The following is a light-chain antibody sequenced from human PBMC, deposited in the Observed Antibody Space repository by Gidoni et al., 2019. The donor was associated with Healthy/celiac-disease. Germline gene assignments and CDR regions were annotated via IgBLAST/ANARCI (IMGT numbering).Light chain of an antibody. Sequence: EIVLTQSPATLSSSPGERATLSCRASQSVSSYLAWYQQKPGQAPRLLSGSGSGTDFTLTISSLEPEDFAVYYCQQRSNWPPWTFGQGTKVEIK. CDR1: QSVSSY. V-gene: IGKV3-11*01. CDR3: QQRSNWPPWT. J-gene: IGKJ1*01.